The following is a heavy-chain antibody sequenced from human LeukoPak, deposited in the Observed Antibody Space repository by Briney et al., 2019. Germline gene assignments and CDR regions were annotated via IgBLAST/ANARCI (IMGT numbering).Heavy chain of an antibody. V-gene: IGHV4-59*08. CDR3: ARCPPSPVAAIDY. CDR2: IYYSGST. J-gene: IGHJ4*02. D-gene: IGHD6-19*01. CDR1: GGSISSYY. Sequence: NPSETLSLTCTVSGGSISSYYWSWIRQPPGKGLEWIGYIYYSGSTNYNPSLKSRVTISVDTSKNQFSLKLSSVTAADTAVYYCARCPPSPVAAIDYWGQGTLVTVSS.